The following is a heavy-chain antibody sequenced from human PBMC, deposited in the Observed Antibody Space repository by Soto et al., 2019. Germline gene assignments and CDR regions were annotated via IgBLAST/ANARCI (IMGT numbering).Heavy chain of an antibody. J-gene: IGHJ6*02. D-gene: IGHD3-16*01. Sequence: GGSLRLSCAASGFTFSNAWMNWVRQAPGKGLEWVGRIKSKTDGGATEYAASVKGRFTISRDDSKSTAYLQMNSLKTEDTAVYYCTRVKGPWAGRNYYGMDVWGQGTTVTVSS. CDR2: IKSKTDGGAT. V-gene: IGHV3-15*07. CDR3: TRVKGPWAGRNYYGMDV. CDR1: GFTFSNAW.